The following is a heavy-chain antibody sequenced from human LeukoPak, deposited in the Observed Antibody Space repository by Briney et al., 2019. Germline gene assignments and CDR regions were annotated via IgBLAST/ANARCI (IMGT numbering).Heavy chain of an antibody. Sequence: PGGPLRLSCAASGFTFSSYGMHWVRQAPGKGLEWVAVISYDGSNKYYADSVKGRFTISRDNSKNTLYLQMNSLRAEDTAVHYCAKDGYDYWGQGTLVTVSS. CDR3: AKDGYDY. V-gene: IGHV3-30*18. D-gene: IGHD1-1*01. CDR1: GFTFSSYG. J-gene: IGHJ4*02. CDR2: ISYDGSNK.